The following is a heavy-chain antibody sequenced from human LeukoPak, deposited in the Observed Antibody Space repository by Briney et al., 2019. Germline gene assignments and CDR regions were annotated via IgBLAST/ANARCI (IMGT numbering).Heavy chain of an antibody. Sequence: GSLRLSCAASGFTFSSYAMSWVRQPPGKGLEWIGSIYYSGSTYYNPSLKSRVTISVDTSKNQFSLKLSSVTAADTAVYYCARSLFSVGEADVWGKGTTVTISS. V-gene: IGHV4-39*01. CDR3: ARSLFSVGEADV. CDR1: GFTFSSYA. J-gene: IGHJ6*04. D-gene: IGHD2-21*01. CDR2: IYYSGST.